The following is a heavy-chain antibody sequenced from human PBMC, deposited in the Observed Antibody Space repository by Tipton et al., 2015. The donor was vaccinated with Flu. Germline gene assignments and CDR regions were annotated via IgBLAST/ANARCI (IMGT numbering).Heavy chain of an antibody. D-gene: IGHD6-19*01. CDR2: IRCDGSDK. CDR3: ARGVAGGFDV. CDR1: GFAFSSYG. J-gene: IGHJ3*01. V-gene: IGHV3-30*02. Sequence: SGFAFSSYGMHWVRQAPGKGLEWVTFIRCDGSDKNYADSVKGRFTISRDISRNRVYLQMNNLRPDDTGLYYCARGVAGGFDVWGQGTMVTVSS.